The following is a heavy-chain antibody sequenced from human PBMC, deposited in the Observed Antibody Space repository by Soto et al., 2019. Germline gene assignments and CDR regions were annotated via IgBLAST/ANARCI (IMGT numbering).Heavy chain of an antibody. CDR1: GGTFSSYA. D-gene: IGHD2-2*01. CDR3: ARNGVEDIVLVYGMDV. J-gene: IGHJ6*02. CDR2: IIPIFGTA. V-gene: IGHV1-69*13. Sequence: SVKVSCKASGGTFSSYAISWVRQAPGQGLEWMGGIIPIFGTANYAQKFQGRVTITADESTSTAYMELSSLRSEDTAVYYCARNGVEDIVLVYGMDVWGQGTTVTVSS.